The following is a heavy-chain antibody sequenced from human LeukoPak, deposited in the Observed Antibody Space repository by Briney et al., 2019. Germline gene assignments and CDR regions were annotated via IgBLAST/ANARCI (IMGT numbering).Heavy chain of an antibody. D-gene: IGHD3-22*01. Sequence: PGGSLRLSCAASGFTFSSYAMHWVRQAPGKGLEWVALISYDGTNKFYEDSVKGRFTISRDNSKNTLFLQVNSLRAEVTAVYYCARDLTGWGESSGYSDYWGQGTLVTVSS. J-gene: IGHJ4*02. CDR1: GFTFSSYA. CDR2: ISYDGTNK. CDR3: ARDLTGWGESSGYSDY. V-gene: IGHV3-30*01.